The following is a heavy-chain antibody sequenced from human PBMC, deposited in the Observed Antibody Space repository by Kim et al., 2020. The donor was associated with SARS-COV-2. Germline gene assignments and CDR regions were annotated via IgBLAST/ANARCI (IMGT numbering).Heavy chain of an antibody. D-gene: IGHD6-19*01. CDR2: IYYSGST. V-gene: IGHV4-39*01. CDR3: ARLTPPIAVADPFDY. J-gene: IGHJ4*02. Sequence: SETLSLTCTVSGGSISSSSYYWGWIRQPPGKGLEWIGSIYYSGSTYYNPSLKSRVTISVDTSKNQFSLKLSSVTAADTAVYYCARLTPPIAVADPFDYWGQGTLVTVSS. CDR1: GGSISSSSYY.